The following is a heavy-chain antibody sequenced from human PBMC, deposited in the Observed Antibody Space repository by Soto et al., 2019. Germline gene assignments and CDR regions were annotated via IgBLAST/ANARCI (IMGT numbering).Heavy chain of an antibody. V-gene: IGHV1-69*13. Sequence: ASVKVSCKASGCTRSRYSIRWVRQAPGQGLEWMGGVNPVDGEANDAQKFQGRVTITADESTSTAYIELGSLRSEDTAVYYCARPYCSGGSCSSSFDYWGQGTLVTVSS. D-gene: IGHD2-15*01. J-gene: IGHJ4*02. CDR1: GCTRSRYS. CDR3: ARPYCSGGSCSSSFDY. CDR2: VNPVDGEA.